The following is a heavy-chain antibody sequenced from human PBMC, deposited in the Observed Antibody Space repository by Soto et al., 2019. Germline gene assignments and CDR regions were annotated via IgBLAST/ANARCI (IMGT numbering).Heavy chain of an antibody. Sequence: HPGGSLRLSCAASGFTFSSHAMSWVRQAPGKGLEWVSGIIASGGNTYNAESVRGRFTISRDNSKNTLSLQMSSLRADDTAVYYCARFAGAFYIYQHMDVWGRGTTVTVSS. D-gene: IGHD3-16*01. CDR1: GFTFSSHA. CDR2: IIASGGNT. CDR3: ARFAGAFYIYQHMDV. J-gene: IGHJ6*03. V-gene: IGHV3-23*01.